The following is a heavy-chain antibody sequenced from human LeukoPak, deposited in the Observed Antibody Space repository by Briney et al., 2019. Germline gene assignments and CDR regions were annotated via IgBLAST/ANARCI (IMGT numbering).Heavy chain of an antibody. CDR2: MNPNSGNT. J-gene: IGHJ6*02. Sequence: ASVKVSCKASGYAFTRYDINWVRQATGQGVEWMGWMNPNSGNTGYAHKLQGRVTMTRNASISTEYMELSSLRSEDTAVYYCASPTLEWLFDGMDVWGQGTTVTVSS. V-gene: IGHV1-8*01. CDR3: ASPTLEWLFDGMDV. CDR1: GYAFTRYD. D-gene: IGHD3-3*01.